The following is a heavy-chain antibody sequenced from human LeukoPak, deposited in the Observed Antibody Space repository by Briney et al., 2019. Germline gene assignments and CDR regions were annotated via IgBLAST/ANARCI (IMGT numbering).Heavy chain of an antibody. Sequence: GGSLRLSCAASGFTFSSYAMSWVRQAPGKGLEWVSAISGSGGSTLYADSVKGRLTLSRDNSKNTLYLQMNSLRAEDTAVYYWAKVGDYDYVWGSYRLYYFDYWGQGTLVTVSS. CDR1: GFTFSSYA. CDR3: AKVGDYDYVWGSYRLYYFDY. CDR2: ISGSGGST. J-gene: IGHJ4*02. D-gene: IGHD3-16*02. V-gene: IGHV3-23*01.